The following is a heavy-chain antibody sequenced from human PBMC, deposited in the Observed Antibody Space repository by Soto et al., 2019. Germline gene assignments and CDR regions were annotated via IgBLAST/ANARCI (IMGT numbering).Heavy chain of an antibody. J-gene: IGHJ4*02. CDR3: ARSPRSSPYFDY. V-gene: IGHV5-51*01. D-gene: IGHD6-13*01. CDR1: GYTFSNFW. CDR2: IYPGDSET. Sequence: VASLKISCQFSGYTFSNFWIAWVRQLPGKGLEYMGIIYPGDSETRYSPSFHGKVTISADRSIGTAYLQWSSLEASDSAFYFCARSPRSSPYFDYWGQGALVTVSS.